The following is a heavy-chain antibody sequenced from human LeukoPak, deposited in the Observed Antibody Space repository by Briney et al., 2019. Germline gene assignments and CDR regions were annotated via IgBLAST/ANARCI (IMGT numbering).Heavy chain of an antibody. V-gene: IGHV3-23*01. Sequence: GGSLRLPCAASGFTFSSYAMSWVRQAPGKGLEWVSAISGSGGSTYYADSVKGRFTISRDNSKNTLYLQMNSLRDEDTAVYYCARDSRTYYDFWSGYSDYWGQGTLVTVSS. D-gene: IGHD3-3*01. CDR2: ISGSGGST. J-gene: IGHJ4*02. CDR1: GFTFSSYA. CDR3: ARDSRTYYDFWSGYSDY.